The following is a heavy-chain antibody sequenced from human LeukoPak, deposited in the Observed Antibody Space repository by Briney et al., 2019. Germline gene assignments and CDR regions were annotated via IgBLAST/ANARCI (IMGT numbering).Heavy chain of an antibody. CDR2: ISGSGGST. J-gene: IGHJ3*02. V-gene: IGHV3-23*01. Sequence: GGSLRLSCAASGFTFSSYAMSWVRQAPGKGLEGVSAISGSGGSTYYADSVKGRFTISRDNSKNTLYLQMNSLRAEDTAVYYCAKDEGYGSGSYYSHDAFDIWGQGTMVTVSS. D-gene: IGHD3-10*01. CDR1: GFTFSSYA. CDR3: AKDEGYGSGSYYSHDAFDI.